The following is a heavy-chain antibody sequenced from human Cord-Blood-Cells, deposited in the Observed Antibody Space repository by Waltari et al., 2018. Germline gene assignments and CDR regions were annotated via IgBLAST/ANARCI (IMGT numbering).Heavy chain of an antibody. V-gene: IGHV1-3*01. D-gene: IGHD2-2*01. CDR3: ARSIVVVPAARNWFDP. Sequence: QVQLVQSGAEVKKPGASVKVSCKASGYTFTSYAMHWTRQAHGQRLGWMGWVNAGNGNTKTSQKSQGRVTITRDTSARTAYMEMSSLRSVGTAVYYCARSIVVVPAARNWFDPWGQGTLVTVSS. CDR2: VNAGNGNT. CDR1: GYTFTSYA. J-gene: IGHJ5*02.